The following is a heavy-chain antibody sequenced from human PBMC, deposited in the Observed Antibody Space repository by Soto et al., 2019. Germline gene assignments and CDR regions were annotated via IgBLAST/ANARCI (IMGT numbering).Heavy chain of an antibody. V-gene: IGHV6-1*01. CDR3: AREGQVRHSESGDYYDSSGYYSSIGH. J-gene: IGHJ4*02. Sequence: SHTLSLTCAISGDSVSSNSAAWNWIRQSPSRGLEWLGRTYYRSKWYNDYAVSVKSRITINPDTSKNQFSLQLNSVTPEDTAVHYCAREGQVRHSESGDYYDSSGYYSSIGHWGQGNLVTVSS. CDR1: GDSVSSNSAA. CDR2: TYYRSKWYN. D-gene: IGHD3-22*01.